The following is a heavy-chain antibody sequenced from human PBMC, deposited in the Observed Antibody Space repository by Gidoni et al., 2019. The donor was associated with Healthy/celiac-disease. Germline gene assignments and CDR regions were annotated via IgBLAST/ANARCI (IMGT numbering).Heavy chain of an antibody. CDR1: GCTFDDYA. CDR2: SSWNSGSI. V-gene: IGHV3-9*01. Sequence: EVQLVESGGGLVQPGRSLRLSCAASGCTFDDYAMHWVRQAPGKGLEWVSGSSWNSGSIGYADSVKGRVTIARDNAKNSLYLQMNSLRAEDTALYDCEKDIGTLGYCSSTSCYVAFDIWGQGTMVTVSS. CDR3: EKDIGTLGYCSSTSCYVAFDI. J-gene: IGHJ3*02. D-gene: IGHD2-2*01.